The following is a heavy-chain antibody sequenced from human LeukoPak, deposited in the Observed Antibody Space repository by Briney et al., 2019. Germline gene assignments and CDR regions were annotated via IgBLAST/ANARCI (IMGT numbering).Heavy chain of an antibody. V-gene: IGHV3-23*01. Sequence: GGSLRLSCAASGFTFTSYSMNWVRQAPGKGLEWVSTISGSGGSTYYADSVKGRFTISRDNTMNSLYLQMSSLRAEDTAVYYCATDRGWRTSGYYLYYFEYGGQGTLVTYSS. CDR3: ATDRGWRTSGYYLYYFEY. D-gene: IGHD3-3*01. CDR2: ISGSGGST. J-gene: IGHJ4*02. CDR1: GFTFTSYS.